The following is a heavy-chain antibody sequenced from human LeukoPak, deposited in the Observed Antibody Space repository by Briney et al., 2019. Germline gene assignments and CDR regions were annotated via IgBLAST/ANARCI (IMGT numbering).Heavy chain of an antibody. J-gene: IGHJ6*02. CDR1: GFTFSSYG. D-gene: IGHD3-10*01. CDR2: ISYDGSNK. Sequence: PGGSLRLSCAASGFTFSSYGMHWVRQAPGKGLEWVAVISYDGSNKYYADSVKGRFTISRDNSKNTLYLQMNSLRAEDTAAYYCAKDQWSDGSGSYYNPYYYYGMDVWGQGTTVTVSS. CDR3: AKDQWSDGSGSYYNPYYYYGMDV. V-gene: IGHV3-30*18.